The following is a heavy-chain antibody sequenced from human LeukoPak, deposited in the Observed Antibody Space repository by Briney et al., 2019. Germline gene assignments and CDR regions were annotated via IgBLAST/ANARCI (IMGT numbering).Heavy chain of an antibody. CDR2: INHSGST. CDR1: GGSFSGYY. V-gene: IGHV4-34*01. D-gene: IGHD3-22*01. CDR3: ARGSIFPGSGYYPLYYYYMDV. Sequence: SETLSLTCAVYGGSFSGYYWSWIRQPPGKGLEWIGEINHSGSTNYNPSLKSRVTIPVDTSKNQFSLKLSSVAAADTAVYYCARGSIFPGSGYYPLYYYYMDVWGKGTTVTVSS. J-gene: IGHJ6*03.